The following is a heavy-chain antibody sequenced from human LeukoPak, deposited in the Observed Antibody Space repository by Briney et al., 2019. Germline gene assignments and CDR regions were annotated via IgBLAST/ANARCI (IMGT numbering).Heavy chain of an antibody. CDR2: ISSSSSTI. V-gene: IGHV3-48*01. D-gene: IGHD2-15*01. CDR1: GFTFSSYS. Sequence: GGSLRLSCAASGFTFSSYSMNWVRQAPGKGLEWVSYISSSSSTIYYADSVRGRFTISRDNSKNTLYLQMNSLRAEDTAIYYCAKSRSEVVVAAANYWGQGTLITVSS. J-gene: IGHJ4*02. CDR3: AKSRSEVVVAAANY.